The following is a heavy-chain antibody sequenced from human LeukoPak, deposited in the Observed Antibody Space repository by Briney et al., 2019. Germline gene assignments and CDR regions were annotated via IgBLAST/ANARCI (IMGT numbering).Heavy chain of an antibody. Sequence: GGSLRLSCAATGFTFSSYAMHWVRQAPGKGLEWVAVISYDGSNKYYADSVKGRFSISRDNSKNTLYLQMNSLRTEDTAVYYCARDRALGGYNPYYFDYWGQGTLVTVSS. CDR1: GFTFSSYA. J-gene: IGHJ4*02. CDR2: ISYDGSNK. CDR3: ARDRALGGYNPYYFDY. V-gene: IGHV3-30-3*01. D-gene: IGHD5-24*01.